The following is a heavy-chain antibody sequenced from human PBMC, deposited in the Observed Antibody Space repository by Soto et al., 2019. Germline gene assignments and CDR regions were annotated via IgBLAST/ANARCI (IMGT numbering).Heavy chain of an antibody. CDR3: ARDLAPAYYYYYGMDG. Sequence: EVQLVESGGGLVQPGGSLRLSCAASGFTFSSYSMNWVRQAPGKGLEWVSYISSSSSTIYYADSVKGRFTISRDNAKNSLYLQMNSLRDEDTAVYYCARDLAPAYYYYYGMDGWGQGTTVTVSS. CDR2: ISSSSSTI. J-gene: IGHJ6*02. V-gene: IGHV3-48*02. CDR1: GFTFSSYS.